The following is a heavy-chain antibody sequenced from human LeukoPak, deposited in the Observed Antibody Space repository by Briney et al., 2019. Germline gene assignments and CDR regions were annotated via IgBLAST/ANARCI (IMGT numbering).Heavy chain of an antibody. V-gene: IGHV4-4*07. D-gene: IGHD3-22*01. Sequence: SETLSLTCTVSGGSISSYYWSWIRQPAGKGLEWIGRIYTSGSTTYNPSLKSRVTMSADTSKNQLSLKLSAVTAADTAVYYCARDYYDSSGYPFCDYWGQGTLVTVSS. J-gene: IGHJ4*02. CDR2: IYTSGST. CDR3: ARDYYDSSGYPFCDY. CDR1: GGSISSYY.